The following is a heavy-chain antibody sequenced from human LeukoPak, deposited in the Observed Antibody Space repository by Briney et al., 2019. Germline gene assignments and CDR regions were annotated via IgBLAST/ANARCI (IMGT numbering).Heavy chain of an antibody. J-gene: IGHJ4*02. D-gene: IGHD6-6*01. V-gene: IGHV3-21*01. CDR2: ITGSSRYI. Sequence: GGSLRLSCAASGFTFSTYYMNWVRQAPGKGLEWVSFITGSSRYIYYTDSVKGRFTISRDNAKNSLFLQMNSPRGEDTAVYYCASGFSSSPYFDYWGQGTLVIVSS. CDR1: GFTFSTYY. CDR3: ASGFSSSPYFDY.